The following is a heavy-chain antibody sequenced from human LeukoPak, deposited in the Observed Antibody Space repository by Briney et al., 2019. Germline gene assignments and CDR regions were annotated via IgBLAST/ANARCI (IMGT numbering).Heavy chain of an antibody. CDR3: ARDKVVGASSLDY. CDR1: GFTFSSYW. CDR2: IKQDECEK. J-gene: IGHJ4*02. Sequence: PGGSLRLSCAASGFTFSSYWMSWVRQAPGRGLEWVANIKQDECEKFYVDSVMGRFTTSRDNAKTSLYLQMNGLRAEDTAVYYCARDKVVGASSLDYWGQGTLVTVSS. D-gene: IGHD1-26*01. V-gene: IGHV3-7*04.